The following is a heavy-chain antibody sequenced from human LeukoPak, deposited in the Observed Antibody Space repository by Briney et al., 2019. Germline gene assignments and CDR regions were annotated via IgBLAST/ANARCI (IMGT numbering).Heavy chain of an antibody. CDR3: AKGGGYEAQYYYYYLDV. D-gene: IGHD5-12*01. V-gene: IGHV3-48*03. CDR2: ISSSGTTT. Sequence: GGSLRLSCAASGFTFSSYEMNWVRQAPGKGLEWVSYISSSGTTTYYAASVKGRFTISRDNAENSLYLQMNSLRAEDTAVYYCAKGGGYEAQYYYYYLDVWGKGTTVTISS. CDR1: GFTFSSYE. J-gene: IGHJ6*03.